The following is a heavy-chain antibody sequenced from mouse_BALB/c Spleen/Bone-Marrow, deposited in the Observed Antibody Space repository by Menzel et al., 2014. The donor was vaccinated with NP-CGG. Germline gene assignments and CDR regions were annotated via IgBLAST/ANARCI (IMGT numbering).Heavy chain of an antibody. CDR2: INPNNGGT. CDR3: ARISPWGFAY. Sequence: VQLQQSGPELVKPGASVKISCKASGYTFTDYSMHWVKQRPGKRLEWIGGINPNNGGTSYNQKFKGKATLTADKSSSTAYMELRSLTSEDSAVYYCARISPWGFAYWGQGTLVTVSA. D-gene: IGHD6-2*01. CDR1: GYTFTDYS. V-gene: IGHV1-26*01. J-gene: IGHJ3*01.